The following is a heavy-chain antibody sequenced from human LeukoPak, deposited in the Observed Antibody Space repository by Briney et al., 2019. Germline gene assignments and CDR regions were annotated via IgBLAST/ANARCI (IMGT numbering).Heavy chain of an antibody. J-gene: IGHJ4*02. Sequence: GGSLRLSCVASGFTFSYYWMSWVRPAPGKGLAWVANTKQDGSEKYYVDSVKGRFTISRDNAKNSLYLQMNSLRAEDTAVYYWVVASTARGGIDYWGQGTLVTVSS. D-gene: IGHD5-18*01. V-gene: IGHV3-7*03. CDR2: TKQDGSEK. CDR1: GFTFSYYW. CDR3: VVASTARGGIDY.